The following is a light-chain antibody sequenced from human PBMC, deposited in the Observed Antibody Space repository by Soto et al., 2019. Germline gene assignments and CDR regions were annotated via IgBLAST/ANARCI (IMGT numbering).Light chain of an antibody. V-gene: IGLV2-14*01. J-gene: IGLJ1*01. Sequence: QSALTQPASVSGSPGQSITISCTGTSSDVGGYNSVSWYQQHPGKAPKLMIYNVSNRPSGVSNRFSGSKSGNTASLTISGRQAEDEDDYYCSSYTSSSTYVFGTGTKLTVL. CDR3: SSYTSSSTYV. CDR2: NVS. CDR1: SSDVGGYNS.